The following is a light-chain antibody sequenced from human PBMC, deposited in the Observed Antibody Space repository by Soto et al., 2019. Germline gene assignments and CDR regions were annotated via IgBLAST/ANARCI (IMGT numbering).Light chain of an antibody. V-gene: IGKV1-9*01. CDR1: QGINSH. Sequence: QWSHSPSFLSASVRARVTINMRASQGINSHLAWYQQGPGKAPKLLIYPASTLQSGVPSRFSGSASGTEFTLTISSLQPEDFATYYCQQVSGYPLNFGGGTKVDI. J-gene: IGKJ4*01. CDR3: QQVSGYPLN. CDR2: PAS.